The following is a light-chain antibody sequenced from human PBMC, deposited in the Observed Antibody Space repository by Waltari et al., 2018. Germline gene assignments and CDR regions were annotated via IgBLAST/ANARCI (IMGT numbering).Light chain of an antibody. CDR1: RSVLYSPNNKNY. V-gene: IGKV4-1*01. CDR2: WAS. Sequence: DIVMTQSPDSLAVPLGERATINCKSSRSVLYSPNNKNYLAWHQQKPGQPPKLLIYWASTRESGVPDRFSGSGSGTDFTLTISSLQAEDVAVYYCQQYYSAPYTFGQGTKLEIK. J-gene: IGKJ2*01. CDR3: QQYYSAPYT.